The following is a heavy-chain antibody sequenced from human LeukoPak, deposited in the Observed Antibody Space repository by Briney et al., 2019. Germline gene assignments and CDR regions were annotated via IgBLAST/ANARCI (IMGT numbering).Heavy chain of an antibody. V-gene: IGHV3-7*01. D-gene: IGHD2-15*01. CDR2: IKQDGSEK. CDR3: ASSGQTYSSSSRYCSGGSCLDY. J-gene: IGHJ4*02. CDR1: GFTFSSHW. Sequence: GGSLRLSCAASGFTFSSHWMSWVRQAPGKGLEWVANIKQDGSEKYYVDSVKGRFTISRDNAKNSLYLQMNSLRAEDTAVYYYASSGQTYSSSSRYCSGGSCLDYWGQGTLVTVSS.